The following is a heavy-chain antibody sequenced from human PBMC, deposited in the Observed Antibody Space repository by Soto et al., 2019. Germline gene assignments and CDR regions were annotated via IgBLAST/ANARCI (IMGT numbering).Heavy chain of an antibody. CDR2: VKSDGSQT. Sequence: GGSLRLSCAVSGFTFSDYWMTWVRQAPGKGLEWVANVKSDGSQTNYMDSLKGRFTISRDNSKNTLYLQMNSLRAEDTALYYCARADCTGAYCYSWPFNYGVDVWGQGTTVTVSS. CDR3: ARADCTGAYCYSWPFNYGVDV. V-gene: IGHV3-7*01. J-gene: IGHJ6*02. D-gene: IGHD2-15*01. CDR1: GFTFSDYW.